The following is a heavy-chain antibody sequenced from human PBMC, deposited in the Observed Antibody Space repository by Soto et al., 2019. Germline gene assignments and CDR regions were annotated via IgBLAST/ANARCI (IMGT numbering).Heavy chain of an antibody. CDR3: ARAPLRYCSSTSCYGQFDY. CDR1: GYTFNGYY. J-gene: IGHJ4*02. V-gene: IGHV1-2*04. CDR2: INPNSGGT. Sequence: ASVKVSCKASGYTFNGYYMHWVRQAPGQGLEWMGWINPNSGGTNYAQKFQGWVTMTRDTSISTAYMELSRLRSDDTAVYYCARAPLRYCSSTSCYGQFDYWGQGTLVNVSS. D-gene: IGHD2-2*01.